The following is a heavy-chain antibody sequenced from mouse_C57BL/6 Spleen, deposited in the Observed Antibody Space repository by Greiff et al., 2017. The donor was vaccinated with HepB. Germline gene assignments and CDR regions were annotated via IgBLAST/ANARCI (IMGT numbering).Heavy chain of an antibody. CDR1: GFTFSDYY. CDR2: INYDGSST. J-gene: IGHJ4*01. Sequence: EVHLVESEGGLVQPGSSMKLSCTASGFTFSDYYMAWVRQVPEKGLEWVANINYDGSSTYYLDSLKSRFIISRDNAKNILYLQMSSLKSEDTATYYCAREGTSYAMDYWGQGTSVTVSS. CDR3: AREGTSYAMDY. V-gene: IGHV5-16*01. D-gene: IGHD5-1*01.